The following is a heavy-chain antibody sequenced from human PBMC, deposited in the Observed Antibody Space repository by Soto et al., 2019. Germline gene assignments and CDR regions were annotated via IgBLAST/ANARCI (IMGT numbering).Heavy chain of an antibody. CDR2: IIPILGIA. CDR3: ASPSSTSSHYYYYGMDV. CDR1: GGTFSSYT. V-gene: IGHV1-69*02. D-gene: IGHD2-2*01. J-gene: IGHJ6*02. Sequence: SVKVSCKASGGTFSSYTISWVRQAPGQGLEWMGRIIPILGIANYAQKFQGRVTITADKSTSTAYMELSSLRSEDTAVYYCASPSSTSSHYYYYGMDVWGQGTTVTVSS.